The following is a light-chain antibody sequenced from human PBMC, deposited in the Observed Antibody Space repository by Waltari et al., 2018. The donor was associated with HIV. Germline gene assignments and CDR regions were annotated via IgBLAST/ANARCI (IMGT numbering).Light chain of an antibody. CDR2: GVS. J-gene: IGKJ2*01. CDR3: QQYSSSPYT. V-gene: IGKV3-20*01. CDR1: QNDSSDY. Sequence: IVLTQSPKTLSLSPGHRATLSCRASQNDSSDYLAWYRQRPGQAPRLVIYGVSNRATDVPDGITGSGSGTDFTFTINGLELEDVALYYCQQYSSSPYTFGQGTKLQIK.